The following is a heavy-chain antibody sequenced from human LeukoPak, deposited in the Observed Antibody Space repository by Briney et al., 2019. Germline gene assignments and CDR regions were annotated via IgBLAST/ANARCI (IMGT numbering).Heavy chain of an antibody. CDR2: ISSNGGST. D-gene: IGHD3-10*01. J-gene: IGHJ5*02. CDR1: GFTFSSYA. Sequence: PGGSLRLSCAASGFTFSSYAMHWVRQAPGKGLEYVSAISSNGGSTYYANSVKGRFTISRDNSKNTLYLQMGSLRAEDMAVYYCARDGLWFGEFHNWFDPWGQGTLVTVSS. V-gene: IGHV3-64*01. CDR3: ARDGLWFGEFHNWFDP.